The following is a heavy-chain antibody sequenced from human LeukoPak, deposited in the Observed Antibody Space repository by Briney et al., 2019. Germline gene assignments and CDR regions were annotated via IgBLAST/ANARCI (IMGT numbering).Heavy chain of an antibody. J-gene: IGHJ4*02. CDR1: GFTFTTYA. CDR3: ARDRPTGASRIFVVQ. V-gene: IGHV3-21*06. Sequence: GGSLRLSCTASGFTFTTYAMTWVRQAPGKGLEWISSMSSGSRYIYYADSVRGRFIISRDNTRNSLYLAMNNLRAEDTAIYYCARDRPTGASRIFVVQWGQGTPVTVSS. CDR2: MSSGSRYI. D-gene: IGHD2-15*01.